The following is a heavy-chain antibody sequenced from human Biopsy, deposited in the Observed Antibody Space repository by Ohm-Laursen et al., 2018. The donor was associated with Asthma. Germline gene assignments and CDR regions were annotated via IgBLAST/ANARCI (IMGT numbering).Heavy chain of an antibody. V-gene: IGHV1-3*01. CDR2: INAANGNT. CDR3: ARTYFDFLTGQVHDAFAM. Sequence: SVKVSCKASGCTFINYAIHWVRQAPGHSLEWMGWINAANGNTKYSQKFQGRLTISRDTSASKAYMDLSSLRSEDTAVYYCARTYFDFLTGQVHDAFAMWGQGTMVTVSS. J-gene: IGHJ3*02. CDR1: GCTFINYA. D-gene: IGHD3-9*01.